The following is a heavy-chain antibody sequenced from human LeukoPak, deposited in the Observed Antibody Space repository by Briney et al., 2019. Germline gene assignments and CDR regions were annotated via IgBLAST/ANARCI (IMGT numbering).Heavy chain of an antibody. CDR2: LTTAGGNT. D-gene: IGHD6-13*01. V-gene: IGHV3-23*01. CDR3: AKARSSWAGYFDY. CDR1: GFTFSSYA. J-gene: IGHJ4*02. Sequence: GGSLRLSCVASGFTFSSYAMSWVRQAPGKGLEWVSTLTTAGGNTHYADSVRGRFTISRDNSKNTLYLQMGSLRAEDTAVYYCAKARSSWAGYFDYWGQGALVTVSS.